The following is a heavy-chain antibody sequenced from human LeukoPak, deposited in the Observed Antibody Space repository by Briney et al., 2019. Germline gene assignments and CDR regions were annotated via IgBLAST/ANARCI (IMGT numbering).Heavy chain of an antibody. CDR2: ISGSGGST. CDR1: GFTFSSYA. J-gene: IGHJ6*02. CDR3: AKSSGSYSPAWYYYGMDV. D-gene: IGHD1-26*01. V-gene: IGHV3-23*01. Sequence: PGGSLRLSCAASGFTFSSYAMSWVRQAPGKGLEWVSAISGSGGSTHYAESVKGRFTISRDNSKNTVYLQMNSLRAEDTAVYYCAKSSGSYSPAWYYYGMDVWGQGTTVTVSS.